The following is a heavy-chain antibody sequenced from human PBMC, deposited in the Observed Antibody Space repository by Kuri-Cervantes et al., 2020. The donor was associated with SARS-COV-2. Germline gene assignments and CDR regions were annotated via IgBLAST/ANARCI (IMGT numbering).Heavy chain of an antibody. D-gene: IGHD2-2*01. CDR3: ARLDYCTSTACLDY. CDR1: GGSFSGYY. J-gene: IGHJ4*02. V-gene: IGHV4-34*12. Sequence: ESLKISCAVYGGSFSGYYWSWIRQPPGKGLEWIGSIFHSGNTYYNPSLKSRVTISLDKSKNQFSLNLSSVTAADTALYYCARLDYCTSTACLDYWGQGTLVTVSS. CDR2: IFHSGNT.